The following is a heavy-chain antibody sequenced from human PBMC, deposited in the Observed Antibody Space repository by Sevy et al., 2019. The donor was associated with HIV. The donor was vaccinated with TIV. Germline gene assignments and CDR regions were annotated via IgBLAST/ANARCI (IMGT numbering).Heavy chain of an antibody. J-gene: IGHJ6*02. CDR1: GFTFSSYS. Sequence: GGSLRLSCAASGFTFSSYSMNWVRQAPGKGLEWVSYISSSSSTIYYADSVKGRFTISRDNAKNSLYLQMNNLRDEDTAVYYCAREDYDFWSGYSRPHYYYYGMDVWGQGTTVTVSS. D-gene: IGHD3-3*01. CDR3: AREDYDFWSGYSRPHYYYYGMDV. V-gene: IGHV3-48*02. CDR2: ISSSSSTI.